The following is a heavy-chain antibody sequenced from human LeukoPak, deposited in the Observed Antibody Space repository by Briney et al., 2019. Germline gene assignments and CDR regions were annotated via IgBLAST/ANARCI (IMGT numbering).Heavy chain of an antibody. Sequence: PSETLSLTCTVSGGSISSGSYYWSWIRQPAGKGLEWIGRIYTSGSTNYNPSLKSRVTISVDTSKNQFSLKLSSVTAADTAVYYCARGFCSSTSCFFDYWGQGTLVTVS. V-gene: IGHV4-61*02. CDR2: IYTSGST. CDR3: ARGFCSSTSCFFDY. CDR1: GGSISSGSYY. D-gene: IGHD2-2*01. J-gene: IGHJ4*02.